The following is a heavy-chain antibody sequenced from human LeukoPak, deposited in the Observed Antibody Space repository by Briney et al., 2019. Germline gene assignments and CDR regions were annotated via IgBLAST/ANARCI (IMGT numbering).Heavy chain of an antibody. Sequence: ASVKVSCKASGYTFTGYYMHWVRQAPGQGLEWMGWINPNSGGTNYAQKFQGRVTMTRDTSISTAYMELSSLRSDDTAVYYCARDTPGTAVGGIDVWGQGTLVAVSS. CDR3: ARDTPGTAVGGIDV. J-gene: IGHJ3*01. V-gene: IGHV1-2*02. D-gene: IGHD5-18*01. CDR1: GYTFTGYY. CDR2: INPNSGGT.